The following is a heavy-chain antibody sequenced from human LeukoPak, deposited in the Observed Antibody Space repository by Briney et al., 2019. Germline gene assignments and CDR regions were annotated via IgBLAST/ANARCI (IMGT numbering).Heavy chain of an antibody. D-gene: IGHD2-15*01. CDR2: INPNNGGT. J-gene: IGHJ4*02. CDR3: ARERTLTSCYDY. V-gene: IGHV1-2*02. CDR1: GYTFTGYY. Sequence: ASVKVSCKTSGYTFTGYYIHWVRQAPGQGLEWVGWINPNNGGTNYAQKFQGRVTMTMDTSITTAYMELSRLRSDDTAVYYCARERTLTSCYDYWGQGTLVTVSS.